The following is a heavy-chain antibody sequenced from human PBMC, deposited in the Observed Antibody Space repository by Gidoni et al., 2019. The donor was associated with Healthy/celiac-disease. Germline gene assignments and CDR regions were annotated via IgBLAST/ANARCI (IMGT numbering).Heavy chain of an antibody. J-gene: IGHJ4*02. CDR3: AKLGDDFWSGYFDY. CDR1: GFTFDDYA. D-gene: IGHD3-3*01. CDR2: ISWNSGSI. Sequence: EVQLVESGGGLVQTGRSLRLSCAASGFTFDDYAMHWVRQAPGKGLEWVSGISWNSGSIGYADSVKGRFTISRDNAKNSLYLQMNSLRAEDTALYYCAKLGDDFWSGYFDYWGQGTLVTVSS. V-gene: IGHV3-9*01.